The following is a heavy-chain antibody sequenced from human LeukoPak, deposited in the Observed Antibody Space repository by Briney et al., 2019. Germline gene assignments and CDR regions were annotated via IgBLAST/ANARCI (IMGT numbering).Heavy chain of an antibody. V-gene: IGHV4-4*07. Sequence: SETLSLTCTVSGGSISSYYGSWIRQPAGKGLEWIGRFYTSGSTNYNPSLKSRVTMSVDKSKNQFSLKLSSVTAADTAVYYCAGGYCSGGSCSQIDYWGQGTLVTVSS. CDR1: GGSISSYY. CDR3: AGGYCSGGSCSQIDY. D-gene: IGHD2-15*01. J-gene: IGHJ4*02. CDR2: FYTSGST.